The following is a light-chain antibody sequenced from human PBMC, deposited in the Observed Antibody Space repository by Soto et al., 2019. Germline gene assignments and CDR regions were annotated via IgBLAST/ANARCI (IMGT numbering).Light chain of an antibody. CDR1: SSDVGGYNY. CDR3: SSYTSSSTRNV. CDR2: DVS. J-gene: IGLJ1*01. V-gene: IGLV2-14*01. Sequence: QSVLTQPASVSGSPGQSITISCTGTSSDVGGYNYVSWYQQHPGKAPKLMICDVSNRPSGVSNRFSGSKSGNTASLTISGLQAEDEADYYCSSYTSSSTRNVFGTGTKLTVL.